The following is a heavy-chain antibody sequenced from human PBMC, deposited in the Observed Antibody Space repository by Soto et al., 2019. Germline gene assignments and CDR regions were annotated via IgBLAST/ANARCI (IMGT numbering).Heavy chain of an antibody. CDR3: ARDYSNYHYYYGMDV. D-gene: IGHD4-4*01. Sequence: GESLKISCKGSGYSFTSYWISWVSQMPGKGLEWMGRIDPSDSYTNYSPSFQGHVTISADKSISTAYLQWSSLKASDTAMYYCARDYSNYHYYYGMDVWGQGTTVTVSS. J-gene: IGHJ6*02. CDR2: IDPSDSYT. V-gene: IGHV5-10-1*01. CDR1: GYSFTSYW.